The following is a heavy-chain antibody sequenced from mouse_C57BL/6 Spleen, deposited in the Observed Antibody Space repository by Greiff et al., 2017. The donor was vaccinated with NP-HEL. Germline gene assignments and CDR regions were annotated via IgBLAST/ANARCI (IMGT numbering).Heavy chain of an antibody. D-gene: IGHD2-1*01. CDR2: ISYDGSN. CDR3: ARGDYYGNYYAMDY. Sequence: EVQLQESGPGLVKPSQSLSLTCSVTGYSITSGYYWNWIRQFPGNKLEWMGYISYDGSNNYNPSLKNRISITRDTSKNQFFLKLNSVTTEDTATYYCARGDYYGNYYAMDYWGQGTSVTVSS. J-gene: IGHJ4*01. V-gene: IGHV3-6*01. CDR1: GYSITSGYY.